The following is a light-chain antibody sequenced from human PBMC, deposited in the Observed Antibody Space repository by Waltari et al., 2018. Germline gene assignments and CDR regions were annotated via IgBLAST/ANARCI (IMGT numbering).Light chain of an antibody. V-gene: IGKV3-20*01. J-gene: IGKJ1*01. CDR2: GAS. Sequence: EIVFTPSPGTLSLSPGERATLSCRASQSVSSSHLAWYQQKPGQAPRLPIYGASSRSTGIPDRFSCSVSGTDFTHTISRMEPEDFAVYYCQQYVSSPRTFGQGTKVEIK. CDR1: QSVSSSH. CDR3: QQYVSSPRT.